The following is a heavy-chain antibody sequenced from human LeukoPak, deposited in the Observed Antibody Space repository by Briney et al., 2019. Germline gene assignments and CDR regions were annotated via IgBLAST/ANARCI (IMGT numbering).Heavy chain of an antibody. J-gene: IGHJ4*02. CDR3: ARHTSSGWYFIDY. CDR1: GGSISSYY. D-gene: IGHD6-19*01. Sequence: SETLSLTCTVSGGSISSYYWSWVRQPPGMGLEWIGYISYSGSTNYSPSLKSRVTISVDTSKKQFSLKLRSVTAADTAVYYCARHTSSGWYFIDYWGQGTLVTVSS. CDR2: ISYSGST. V-gene: IGHV4-59*08.